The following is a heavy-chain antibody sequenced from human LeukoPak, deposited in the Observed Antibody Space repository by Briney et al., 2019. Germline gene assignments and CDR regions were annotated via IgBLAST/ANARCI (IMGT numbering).Heavy chain of an antibody. CDR1: GFTVSSNY. Sequence: PGGSLRLSCAASGFTVSSNYMSWVRQAPGKGLEWVSVIYSGGSTYYADSVKGRFTTSRDNSKNTLSLQMNSLRAEDTAVYYCARDHSSSTFDPWGQGTLVTVSS. CDR2: IYSGGST. CDR3: ARDHSSSTFDP. D-gene: IGHD6-6*01. J-gene: IGHJ5*02. V-gene: IGHV3-53*01.